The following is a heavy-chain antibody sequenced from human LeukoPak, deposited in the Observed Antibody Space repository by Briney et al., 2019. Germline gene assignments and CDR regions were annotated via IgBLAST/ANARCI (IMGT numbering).Heavy chain of an antibody. CDR1: GTSIRSYF. J-gene: IGHJ3*02. CDR2: VYDNDIS. Sequence: SETLSLTCSVSGTSIRSYFWSWTRQSPGKGLEWIGYVYDNDISNFNPSLESRVTILVDRSKSQFFLKLRSVTAADTAVYYCARGLVLATDDAFDIWGPGTMVTVSS. V-gene: IGHV4-59*01. D-gene: IGHD5-12*01. CDR3: ARGLVLATDDAFDI.